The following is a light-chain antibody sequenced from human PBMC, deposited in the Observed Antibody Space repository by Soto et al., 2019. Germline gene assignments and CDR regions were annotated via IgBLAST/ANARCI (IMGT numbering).Light chain of an antibody. V-gene: IGKV1-39*01. CDR3: QQSYNTPLT. J-gene: IGKJ5*01. CDR2: AAS. CDR1: QSISSY. Sequence: DIQMTQSPSSLSASVGDRVTITCRASQSISSYLNWYQQKPGIAPELLIFAASSLHSGVPSRFSGSGSGTDFPLTISSLQPEDFATYYCQQSYNTPLTFGQGTRREIK.